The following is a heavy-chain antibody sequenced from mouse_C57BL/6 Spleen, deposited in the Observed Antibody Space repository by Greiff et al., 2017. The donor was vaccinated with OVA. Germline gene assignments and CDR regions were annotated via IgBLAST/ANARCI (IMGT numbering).Heavy chain of an antibody. CDR3: TRETWDSWFAY. CDR2: IDPETGGT. V-gene: IGHV1-15*01. Sequence: QVQLKQSGAELVRPGASVTLSCKASGYTFTDYEMPWVKQTPVHGLEWIGAIDPETGGTAYNQKFKGKAILTADQSSSTAYMELRSLTSEDSAVYYCTRETWDSWFAYWGQGTLVTVSA. CDR1: GYTFTDYE. J-gene: IGHJ3*01. D-gene: IGHD4-1*01.